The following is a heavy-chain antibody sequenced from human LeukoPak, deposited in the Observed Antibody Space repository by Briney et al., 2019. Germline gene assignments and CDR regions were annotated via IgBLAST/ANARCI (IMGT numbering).Heavy chain of an antibody. CDR1: GFTFSSYA. J-gene: IGHJ4*02. CDR2: ISYDGSNK. Sequence: GGSLRLSCAASGFTFSSYAMHWVRQAPGKGLEWVAVISYDGSNKYYADSVKGRFTISRDNSKNTLYLQMNSLRAEDTAVYYCAKRGYSYGPQAYYFDYWGQGTLVTVSS. CDR3: AKRGYSYGPQAYYFDY. V-gene: IGHV3-30-3*01. D-gene: IGHD5-18*01.